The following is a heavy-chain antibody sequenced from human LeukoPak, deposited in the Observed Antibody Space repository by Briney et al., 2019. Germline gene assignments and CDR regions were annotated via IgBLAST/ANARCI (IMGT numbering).Heavy chain of an antibody. D-gene: IGHD5-24*01. V-gene: IGHV1-8*01. CDR3: ATGRRAGLHRQYYFDY. Sequence: ASVKVSCKASGYSFTSYHINWVRQATGQGLEWMGWMNPNSGNTGYVQKFQGRVTMTRNPSISTVYMELSSLRSEDTAVYYCATGRRAGLHRQYYFDYWGQGTLVTVSS. J-gene: IGHJ4*02. CDR1: GYSFTSYH. CDR2: MNPNSGNT.